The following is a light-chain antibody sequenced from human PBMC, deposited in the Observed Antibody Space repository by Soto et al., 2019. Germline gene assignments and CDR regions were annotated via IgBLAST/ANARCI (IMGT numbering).Light chain of an antibody. CDR3: QHYGSLVLT. V-gene: IGKV3-20*01. CDR1: QSVSSSY. J-gene: IGKJ4*01. CDR2: GAS. Sequence: EIVLTQSPGTLSLSPGERATLSCRASQSVSSSYLAWYQQNPGQAPRLLIYGASSRATGIPDRFSGSGSGTDFTLTISRLEPEDVAVYYCQHYGSLVLTFGGGTKVEIK.